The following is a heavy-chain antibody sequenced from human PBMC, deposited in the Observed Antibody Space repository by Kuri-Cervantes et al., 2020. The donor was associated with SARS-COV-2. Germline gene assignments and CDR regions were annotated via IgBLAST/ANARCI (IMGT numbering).Heavy chain of an antibody. CDR2: ISGSGGST. J-gene: IGHJ4*02. Sequence: GESLKISCAASGFTFSSYAMSWVRQAPGKGLEWVSAISGSGGSTYYADSVKGRFTISRDNSKNTLYLQMNSLRAEDTAVYCCAKGIAVATGYFDYWGQGTLVTVSS. D-gene: IGHD6-19*01. CDR3: AKGIAVATGYFDY. V-gene: IGHV3-23*01. CDR1: GFTFSSYA.